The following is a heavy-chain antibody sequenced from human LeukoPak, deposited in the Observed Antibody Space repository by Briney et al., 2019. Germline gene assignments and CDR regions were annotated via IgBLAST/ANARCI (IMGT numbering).Heavy chain of an antibody. V-gene: IGHV1-69*01. CDR1: GGTFSSYA. CDR3: ARHSRGVDWFDP. CDR2: IIPIFGTA. D-gene: IGHD3-10*01. J-gene: IGHJ5*02. Sequence: SVKVSCKASGGTFSSYAISWVRQAPGQGLEWMGGIIPIFGTANYAQKFQGRVTITADESTSTAYMELSSLRSEDTAVYYCARHSRGVDWFDPWGQGTLVTVSS.